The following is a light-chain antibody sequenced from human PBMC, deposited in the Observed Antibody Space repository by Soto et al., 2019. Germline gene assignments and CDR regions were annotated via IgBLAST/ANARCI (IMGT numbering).Light chain of an antibody. CDR1: QSVRNNY. CDR2: GAS. J-gene: IGKJ4*01. CDR3: QQYASSPLT. Sequence: EIVLTQSPGTLSLSSGEIATLSCSASQSVRNNYLAWYQQKPGQAPRLLIYGASSRATGIPDRFGGSGSGTDFTLTISRLEPEDFAVYYCQQYASSPLTFGGGTKVEIK. V-gene: IGKV3-20*01.